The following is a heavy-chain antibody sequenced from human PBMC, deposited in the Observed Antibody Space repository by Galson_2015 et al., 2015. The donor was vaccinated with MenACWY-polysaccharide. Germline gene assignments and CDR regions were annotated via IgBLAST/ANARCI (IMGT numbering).Heavy chain of an antibody. CDR3: TRFSAYFHDNSGSFDAVDI. CDR1: GFNFGDYG. J-gene: IGHJ3*02. Sequence: LRLSCAASGFNFGDYGMIWIRQAPGKGLEWISLIRSKAYGGTPESAASVKGRFTMSRDDSKRIAYLQMNSLSTEDTAVYYCTRFSAYFHDNSGSFDAVDIWGQGTMVTVSS. CDR2: IRSKAYGGTP. V-gene: IGHV3-49*03. D-gene: IGHD3-22*01.